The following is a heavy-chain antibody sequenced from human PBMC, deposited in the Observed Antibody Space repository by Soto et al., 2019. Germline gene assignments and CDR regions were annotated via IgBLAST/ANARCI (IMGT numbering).Heavy chain of an antibody. Sequence: QITLKEAGPTLVKPTQTLTLTCSFSGFSLITSGVGVGWIRQPPGKALEWLALIYWDDDKGYSTSLKSRLTITKDTSRNQVVLTMTNMDPADTATYYCARTMAPRIFDYWGQGTLVTVSS. CDR1: GFSLITSGVG. J-gene: IGHJ4*02. CDR3: ARTMAPRIFDY. CDR2: IYWDDDK. V-gene: IGHV2-5*02.